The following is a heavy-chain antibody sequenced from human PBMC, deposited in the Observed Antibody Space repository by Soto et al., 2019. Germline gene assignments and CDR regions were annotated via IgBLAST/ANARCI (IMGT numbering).Heavy chain of an antibody. Sequence: PWGSLRLSCAASGFPFGNYAMSWVRQAPGKGLEWISGISGGVHGTNYADSVKGRFTISRDNSRNTLYLQMNSLRVEDTAVYYCAKAPSLQLGFWGKGRLVTVSA. J-gene: IGHJ4*02. CDR1: GFPFGNYA. CDR2: ISGGVHGT. V-gene: IGHV3-23*01. D-gene: IGHD1-1*01. CDR3: AKAPSLQLGF.